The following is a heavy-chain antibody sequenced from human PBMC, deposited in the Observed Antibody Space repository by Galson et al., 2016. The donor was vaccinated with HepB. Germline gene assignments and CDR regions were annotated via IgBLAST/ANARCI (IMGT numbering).Heavy chain of an antibody. Sequence: SLRLSCAASGFTFDDYAMHWVRQAPGKGLEWVSGITWDGGRKVYVDSVRGRFTISRDNAKNSLYLEMNTLTTEDTALYYCAKDMARRGGVGVAGTQVAWGQGTLVIVSS. CDR3: AKDMARRGGVGVAGTQVA. CDR2: ITWDGGRK. V-gene: IGHV3-9*01. CDR1: GFTFDDYA. D-gene: IGHD6-19*01. J-gene: IGHJ5*02.